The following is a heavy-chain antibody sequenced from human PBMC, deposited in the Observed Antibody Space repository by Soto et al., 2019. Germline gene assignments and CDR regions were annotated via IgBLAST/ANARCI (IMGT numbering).Heavy chain of an antibody. CDR2: ISYRGST. CDR3: ASLNFDILTGYYAFDL. CDR1: GGSISGYS. D-gene: IGHD3-9*01. J-gene: IGHJ3*01. Sequence: QVHLQESGPGLVKPSETLSLTCTVSGGSISGYSWSWIRQSPEKGLEYIGYISYRGSTNYNPPLKSRVTTSLDTSKNQFSLKLSSGTAADTAIYYCASLNFDILTGYYAFDLWGQGTMVTVSS. V-gene: IGHV4-59*08.